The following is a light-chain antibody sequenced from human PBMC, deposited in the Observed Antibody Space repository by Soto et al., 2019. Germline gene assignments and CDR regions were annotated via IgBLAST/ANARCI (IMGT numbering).Light chain of an antibody. V-gene: IGKV3-20*01. Sequence: EIGLTQYPESLSLSPGERATLSCRASQSVSSGYVAWYQQKPGQSPRLLMYGAGNRASGIPDRFRGSGSGTDSTLTISRLEPEDFAVYYCQQYGGSPAITFGQGTRLEIK. CDR2: GAG. CDR3: QQYGGSPAIT. J-gene: IGKJ5*01. CDR1: QSVSSGY.